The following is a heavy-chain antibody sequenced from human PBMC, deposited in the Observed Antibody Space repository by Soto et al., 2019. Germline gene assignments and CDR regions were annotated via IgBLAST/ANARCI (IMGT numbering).Heavy chain of an antibody. CDR2: IYYSGST. D-gene: IGHD3-3*01. CDR3: ARVSGISYHFDY. Sequence: PSETLSLTCTVSGGSISSYYWSRIRQPPGKGLEWIGYIYYSGSTYYNPSLKSRVTISVDTSKNQFSLKLSSVTAADTAVYYCARVSGISYHFDYWGQGTLVTVSS. V-gene: IGHV4-59*08. CDR1: GGSISSYY. J-gene: IGHJ4*02.